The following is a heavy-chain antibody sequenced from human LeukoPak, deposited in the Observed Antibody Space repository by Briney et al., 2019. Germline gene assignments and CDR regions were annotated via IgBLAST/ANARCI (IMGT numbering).Heavy chain of an antibody. CDR2: IIPIFGTA. V-gene: IGHV1-69*05. CDR3: ASEPSAITLKRAQGENYFDY. Sequence: SVKVSCKASGGTFSSYAISWVRQAPGQGLEWMGRIIPIFGTANYAQKFQGRVTITTDESTSTAYMELSSLRSEDTAVYYCASEPSAITLKRAQGENYFDYWGQGTLVTVSS. D-gene: IGHD5-12*01. J-gene: IGHJ4*02. CDR1: GGTFSSYA.